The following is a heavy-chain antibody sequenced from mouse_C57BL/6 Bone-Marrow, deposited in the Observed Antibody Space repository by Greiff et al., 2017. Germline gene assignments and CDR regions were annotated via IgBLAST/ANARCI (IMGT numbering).Heavy chain of an antibody. Sequence: VKLMESGAELVMPGASVKLSCKASGYTFTSYWLHWVKQRPGQGLEWIGEIDPSDSYTTYNQKFKGQSTLTVDKSSSPAYMQVSSLTSEESAVYYCARSLGHYGNPFAYWGQGTLVTVSA. CDR1: GYTFTSYW. V-gene: IGHV1-69*01. J-gene: IGHJ3*01. D-gene: IGHD2-1*01. CDR3: ARSLGHYGNPFAY. CDR2: IDPSDSYT.